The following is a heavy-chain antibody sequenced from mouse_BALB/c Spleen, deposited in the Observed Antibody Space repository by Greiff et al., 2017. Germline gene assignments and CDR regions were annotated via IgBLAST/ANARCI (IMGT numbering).Heavy chain of an antibody. D-gene: IGHD1-1*01. V-gene: IGHV1-9*01. CDR1: GYTFSSYW. Sequence: VQLQQSGAELMKPGASVKISCTATGYTFSSYWIEWVKQRPGHGLEWIGELLPGSGSTNYNEKFKGKATFTADTSSNTTNMQLSSLTSEDSAVYDCSRWGYGSSYWYFDVWGGGTAVTVSS. J-gene: IGHJ1*01. CDR2: LLPGSGST. CDR3: SRWGYGSSYWYFDV.